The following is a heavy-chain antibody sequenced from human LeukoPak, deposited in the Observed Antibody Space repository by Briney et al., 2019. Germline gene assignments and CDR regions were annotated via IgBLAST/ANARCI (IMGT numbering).Heavy chain of an antibody. V-gene: IGHV4-34*01. CDR3: ARAYSSGWYGY. CDR1: GGSFSGYY. J-gene: IGHJ4*02. D-gene: IGHD6-19*01. CDR2: INHSGST. Sequence: SETLSLTCAVYGGSFSGYYWSWIRQPPGKGLEWIGEINHSGSTNYNPSLKSRVTISVDTSKNQFSLKLSSVTAADTAVYYCARAYSSGWYGYWGQGTLATVSS.